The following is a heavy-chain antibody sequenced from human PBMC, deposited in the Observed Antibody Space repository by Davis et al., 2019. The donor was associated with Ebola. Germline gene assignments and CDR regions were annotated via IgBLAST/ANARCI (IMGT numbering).Heavy chain of an antibody. CDR3: ARVDRRGDHDY. J-gene: IGHJ4*02. V-gene: IGHV3-21*01. CDR1: GFTFSSYS. D-gene: IGHD4-17*01. CDR2: ISSSSSYI. Sequence: GESLKISCAASGFTFSSYSMNWVRQAPGKGLEWVSSISSSSSYIYYADSVKGRFTISRDNSKNTLYLQMNSLRAEDTAVYYCARVDRRGDHDYWGQGTLVTVSS.